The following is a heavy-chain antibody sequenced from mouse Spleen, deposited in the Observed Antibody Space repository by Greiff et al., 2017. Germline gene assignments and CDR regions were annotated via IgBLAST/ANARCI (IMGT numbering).Heavy chain of an antibody. D-gene: IGHD2-3*01. CDR2: IWSDGST. Sequence: VMLVESGPGLVAPSQSLSITCTVSGFSFTSYGVHWVRQPPGTGLEWLVVIWSDGSTTYNSALKSRLSISKDNSKSQVFLKMNSRRTDDTAMYYCARNDGYAMDYWGQGTSVTGSS. J-gene: IGHJ4*01. CDR3: ARNDGYAMDY. V-gene: IGHV2-6*02. CDR1: GFSFTSYG.